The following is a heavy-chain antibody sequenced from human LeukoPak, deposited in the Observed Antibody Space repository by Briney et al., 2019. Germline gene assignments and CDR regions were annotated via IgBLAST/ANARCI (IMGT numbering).Heavy chain of an antibody. V-gene: IGHV4-59*01. CDR1: GGSISSYY. CDR2: IYYSGST. D-gene: IGHD3-22*01. J-gene: IGHJ4*02. CDR3: ARGITMIVAELDY. Sequence: SETLSLTCTVSGGSISSYYWSWIRQPPGKGLEWIGYIYYSGSTNYNPSLKSRVTISVDTSKNQFSLELSSVTAADTAVYYCARGITMIVAELDYWGQGTLVTVSS.